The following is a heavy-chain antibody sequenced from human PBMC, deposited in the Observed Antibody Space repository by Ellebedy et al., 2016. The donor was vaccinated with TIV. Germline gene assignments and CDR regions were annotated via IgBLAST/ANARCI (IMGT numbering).Heavy chain of an antibody. J-gene: IGHJ4*02. CDR2: ISSDGTST. CDR3: VKQRGYSSGPPHY. Sequence: GESLKISCSASGFIFSTYSMDWVRQAPGKRLEYVSTISSDGTSTYYADSVKGRFTISRDNSKNTLYLQMSSLRTEDTAVYYYVKQRGYSSGPPHYWGQGTLVSVSS. V-gene: IGHV3-64D*06. D-gene: IGHD6-19*01. CDR1: GFIFSTYS.